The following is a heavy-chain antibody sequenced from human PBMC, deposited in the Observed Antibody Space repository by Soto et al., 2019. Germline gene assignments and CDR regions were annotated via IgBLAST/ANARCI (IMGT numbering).Heavy chain of an antibody. J-gene: IGHJ6*02. CDR1: GGTFSSHG. CDR3: ARDTTRSNSELSGAHYFYYGIDV. D-gene: IGHD2-15*01. CDR2: IIPIFDAT. V-gene: IGHV1-69*01. Sequence: QLQLVQSGAEVKKPGSSVKVSCKASGGTFSSHGISWVRQAPGQGLEWMGGIIPIFDATKYVQKFQGRVTITADESTHTAYMELSSLTSEDTAVYYCARDTTRSNSELSGAHYFYYGIDVWGQGTSVTVSS.